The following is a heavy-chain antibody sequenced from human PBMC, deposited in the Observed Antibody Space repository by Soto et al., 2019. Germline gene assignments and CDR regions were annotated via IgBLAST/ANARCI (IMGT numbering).Heavy chain of an antibody. CDR2: INAGNGNT. Sequence: ASVKVSCKASGYTFTSYAMHWVRQAPGQRLEWMGWINAGNGNTKYSQKFQGRVTITRDTSASTAYMELSSLRSDDTAVYYCAREGVAPYYYYGMDVWGQGTALTVS. CDR1: GYTFTSYA. V-gene: IGHV1-3*01. J-gene: IGHJ6*02. CDR3: AREGVAPYYYYGMDV.